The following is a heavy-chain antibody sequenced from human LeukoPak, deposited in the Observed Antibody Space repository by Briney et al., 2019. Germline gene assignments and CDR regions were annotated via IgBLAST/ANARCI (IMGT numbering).Heavy chain of an antibody. CDR2: ISYDGSNK. Sequence: GGSLRLSCVASGFTFSSYAMHWVRQAPGKGLEWVAVISYDGSNKYYADSVKGRFTISRDNSKNTLYLQMNSLRAEDTAVYYCARVARGGIVVVPAAMHYWGQGTLVTVSS. CDR1: GFTFSSYA. CDR3: ARVARGGIVVVPAAMHY. J-gene: IGHJ4*02. V-gene: IGHV3-30*04. D-gene: IGHD2-2*01.